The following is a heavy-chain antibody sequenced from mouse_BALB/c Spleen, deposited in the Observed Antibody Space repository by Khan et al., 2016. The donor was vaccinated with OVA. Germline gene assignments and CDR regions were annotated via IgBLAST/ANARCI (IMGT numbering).Heavy chain of an antibody. CDR1: GFSLTNYG. CDR3: AREDYYGSSPHAMDY. V-gene: IGHV2-9*02. CDR2: IWAGGNT. J-gene: IGHJ4*01. D-gene: IGHD1-1*01. Sequence: QVQLKESGPGLVAPSQSLSITCTVSGFSLTNYGVHWLRQPPGKGLEWLGLIWAGGNTNYTSALMSRLSISKDNSTSQVFLKMNSLQTDDTAIYYCAREDYYGSSPHAMDYWGQGTSVTVSS.